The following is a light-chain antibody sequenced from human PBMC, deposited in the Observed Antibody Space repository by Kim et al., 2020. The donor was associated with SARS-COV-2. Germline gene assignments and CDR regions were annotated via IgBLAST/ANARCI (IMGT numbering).Light chain of an antibody. Sequence: QAATRTCTGNSNNVGDEGAGWLQQHQGHPPKLLFYRNNNRPSGISERLSASRSGNTASLTITGLQPEDEADYYCSAWDRSLGAWVFGGGTKLTVL. CDR1: SNNVGDEG. V-gene: IGLV10-54*01. CDR2: RNN. J-gene: IGLJ2*01. CDR3: SAWDRSLGAWV.